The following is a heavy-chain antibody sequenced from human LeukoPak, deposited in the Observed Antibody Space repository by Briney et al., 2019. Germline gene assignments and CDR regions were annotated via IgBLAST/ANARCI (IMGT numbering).Heavy chain of an antibody. CDR1: GFTFSSYE. J-gene: IGHJ4*02. D-gene: IGHD3-10*01. CDR2: ISSSGSTI. V-gene: IGHV3-48*03. Sequence: QPGGSLRLSCAASGFTFSSYEMNWVRQAPGKGLEWVSYISSSGSTIYYADSVKGRFTISRDNAKNSLYLQMNSLRAEDTAVYHCASDVWFGELFDYWGQGTLVTVSS. CDR3: ASDVWFGELFDY.